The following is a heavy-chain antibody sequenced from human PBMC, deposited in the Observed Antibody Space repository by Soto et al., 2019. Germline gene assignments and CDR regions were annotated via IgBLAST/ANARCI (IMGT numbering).Heavy chain of an antibody. J-gene: IGHJ4*02. D-gene: IGHD1-26*01. CDR1: GYTFTSYY. CDR2: ISAYNGNT. Sequence: ASVKVSCKASGYTFTSYYMHWVRQAPGQGLEWMGWISAYNGNTNYAQKLQGRVAMTTDTSTSTAYMELRSLRSDDTAVYYCARDPARSTTRVPAYWGQGTLVTVSS. V-gene: IGHV1-18*04. CDR3: ARDPARSTTRVPAY.